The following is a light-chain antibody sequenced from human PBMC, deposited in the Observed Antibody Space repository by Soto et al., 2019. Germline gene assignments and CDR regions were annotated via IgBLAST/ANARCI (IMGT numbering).Light chain of an antibody. Sequence: DIVLTQSPGTLSFSPWYRSTLSYSSSQGVSTSYLAWYQQKPGQAPRLLIYGASSRATGIPDRFTGSGSGTDFTLTINRVEPEDFAVYFCQQYAGSPRTFGQGTKVDIK. J-gene: IGKJ1*01. CDR2: GAS. CDR1: QGVSTSY. V-gene: IGKV3-20*01. CDR3: QQYAGSPRT.